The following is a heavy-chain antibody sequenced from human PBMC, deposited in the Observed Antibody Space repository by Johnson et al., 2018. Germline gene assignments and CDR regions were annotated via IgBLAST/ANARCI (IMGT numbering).Heavy chain of an antibody. CDR3: TSASTPSALDI. V-gene: IGHV3-74*02. CDR2: INSDGSTT. CDR1: EFTFSSYW. Sequence: VQLVQSGGGLVQFGGSLRLSCAASEFTFSSYWMHWVRQAPGKGLVWVSRINSDGSTTSYADSVKGRFSISRDNAKNTLYLQMNRLRAEDTAVYYCTSASTPSALDIWGQGTMVTVSS. J-gene: IGHJ3*02.